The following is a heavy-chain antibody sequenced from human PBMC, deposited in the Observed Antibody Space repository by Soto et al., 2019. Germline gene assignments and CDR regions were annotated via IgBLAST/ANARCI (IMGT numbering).Heavy chain of an antibody. J-gene: IGHJ4*02. CDR2: IKVDGSEK. CDR1: GFPFSYYW. D-gene: IGHD6-6*01. V-gene: IGHV3-7*04. Sequence: EVQLVESGGGLVQPGGSLRLSCEASGFPFSYYWMSWIRQAPGKGREWVAKIKVDGSEKYYVDSVKGRFTISRDNAKNSLYLQMNSLRAEDTAVYDCARGGSSRFDCWGQGALVTVSS. CDR3: ARGGSSRFDC.